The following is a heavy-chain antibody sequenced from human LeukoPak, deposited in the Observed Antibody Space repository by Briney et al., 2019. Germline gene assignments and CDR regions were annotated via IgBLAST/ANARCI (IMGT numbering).Heavy chain of an antibody. CDR1: GGSISSYY. D-gene: IGHD4-17*01. Sequence: PSETLSLTCTVSGGSISSYYWSWIRQPPGKGLEWIGYIYYSGSTNYNPSLKSRVTISVDTSKSQFSLKLSSVTAADTAVYYCARLDPYYGDYAAFDIWGQGTMVTVSS. V-gene: IGHV4-59*08. CDR3: ARLDPYYGDYAAFDI. J-gene: IGHJ3*02. CDR2: IYYSGST.